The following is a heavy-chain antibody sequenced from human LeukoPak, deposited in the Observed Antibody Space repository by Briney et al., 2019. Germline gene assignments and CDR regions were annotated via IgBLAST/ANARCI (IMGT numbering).Heavy chain of an antibody. CDR3: AIGTGVRRALGAFDI. J-gene: IGHJ3*02. CDR2: ISGSGGST. D-gene: IGHD3-10*01. V-gene: IGHV3-23*01. CDR1: GFIFSSYA. Sequence: GGSLRLSCAASGFIFSSYAVSWVRQAPGKGLEWVSAISGSGGSTYYADSVKGRFTISRDNSKNTLYLQMNSLRAEDTAVYYCAIGTGVRRALGAFDIWGQGTMVTVSS.